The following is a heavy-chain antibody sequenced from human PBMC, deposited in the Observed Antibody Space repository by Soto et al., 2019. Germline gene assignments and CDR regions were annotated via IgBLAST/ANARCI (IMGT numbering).Heavy chain of an antibody. D-gene: IGHD5-12*01. CDR2: TDHEGGEN. CDR3: ARERRGYSGYDFDY. Sequence: EVQLVESGGNFVQPGGPLRLSCAASGFTLSNFWMSWVRQAPGKGLEWVANTDHEGGENFYVDSVKGRFTISRDNAKNSLDLQMNNLSAEDTAVYYCARERRGYSGYDFDYSGQGALVTVSS. J-gene: IGHJ4*02. CDR1: GFTLSNFW. V-gene: IGHV3-7*01.